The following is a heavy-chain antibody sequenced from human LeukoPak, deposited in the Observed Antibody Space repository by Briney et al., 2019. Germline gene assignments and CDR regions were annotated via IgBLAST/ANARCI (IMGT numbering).Heavy chain of an antibody. V-gene: IGHV4-39*07. CDR1: GGSISSGTYY. CDR2: IYYSGST. CDR3: ARTHIVVVRSWFDP. D-gene: IGHD2-21*01. Sequence: SETLSLTCTVSGGSISSGTYYWGWIRQPPGKGLEWIGSIYYSGSTYYNPSLRSRVTISVDTSKNQFSLKLSSVTAADTAVYYCARTHIVVVRSWFDPWGQGTLVTVSS. J-gene: IGHJ5*02.